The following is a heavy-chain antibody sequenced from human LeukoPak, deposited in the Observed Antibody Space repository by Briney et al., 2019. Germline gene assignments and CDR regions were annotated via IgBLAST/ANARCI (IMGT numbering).Heavy chain of an antibody. CDR1: GYTFTNFG. Sequence: ASVKVSCKASGYTFTNFGISWVRQAPGQGLEWMGWITPYNGNTNYAQKLQGRVTLTTDTSTSTAYMELRSLRSDDTAVYYCARVKSIVGAPGGYWGQGTLVTVSS. D-gene: IGHD1-26*01. V-gene: IGHV1-18*01. CDR2: ITPYNGNT. CDR3: ARVKSIVGAPGGY. J-gene: IGHJ4*02.